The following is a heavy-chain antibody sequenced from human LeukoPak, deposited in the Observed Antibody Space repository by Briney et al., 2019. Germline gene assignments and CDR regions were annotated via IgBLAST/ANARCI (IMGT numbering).Heavy chain of an antibody. CDR2: ISGSGGST. CDR3: ARGGYSNGLLLPFDY. Sequence: PGGSLRLSCAASGFTFSSYAMSWVRQAPGKGLEWVSAISGSGGSTYYADSVKGRFTISRDNSKNTLYLQMNSLRVEDTAVYYCARGGYSNGLLLPFDYWGQGTLVTVSS. J-gene: IGHJ4*02. D-gene: IGHD5-18*01. V-gene: IGHV3-23*01. CDR1: GFTFSSYA.